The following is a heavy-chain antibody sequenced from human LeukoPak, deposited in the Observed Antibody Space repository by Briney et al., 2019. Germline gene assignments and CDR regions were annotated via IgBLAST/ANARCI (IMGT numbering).Heavy chain of an antibody. D-gene: IGHD3-10*01. V-gene: IGHV4-39*01. Sequence: SETLSLTCTVSGGSISSSSYYWGWIRQPPGKGLEWIGSIYYSGSTYYNPSLKSRVTISVDTSKNQFSLKLSSVTAADTAVYYCARHEADHYGSGSCWFDPWGQGTLVTVSS. CDR2: IYYSGST. CDR1: GGSISSSSYY. J-gene: IGHJ5*02. CDR3: ARHEADHYGSGSCWFDP.